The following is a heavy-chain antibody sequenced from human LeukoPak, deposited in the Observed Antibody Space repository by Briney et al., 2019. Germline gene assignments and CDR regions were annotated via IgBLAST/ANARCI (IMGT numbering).Heavy chain of an antibody. D-gene: IGHD2-8*01. V-gene: IGHV1-46*01. Sequence: ASVKVSCKASGYTFTSYYMHWVRQAPGQGLEWMGIINPSGGSTSYAQKFQGRVTMTRDMSTSTVYMELSSLRSEDTAVYYCARVQGMNGFDYWGQGTLVTVSS. CDR3: ARVQGMNGFDY. CDR1: GYTFTSYY. CDR2: INPSGGST. J-gene: IGHJ4*02.